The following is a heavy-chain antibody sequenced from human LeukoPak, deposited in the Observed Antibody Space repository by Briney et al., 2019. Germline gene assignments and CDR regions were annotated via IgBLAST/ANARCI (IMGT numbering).Heavy chain of an antibody. Sequence: GGSLRLSCAASGFTFSSYSMNWVRQAPGKGLEWVSSISSSSSYIYYADSVKGRFTISRDNAKNSLYLQINSLRAEDTAVYYCARRGSSSWSYYYYYYYMDVWGKGTTVTISS. CDR2: ISSSSSYI. J-gene: IGHJ6*03. CDR1: GFTFSSYS. D-gene: IGHD6-13*01. V-gene: IGHV3-21*01. CDR3: ARRGSSSWSYYYYYYYMDV.